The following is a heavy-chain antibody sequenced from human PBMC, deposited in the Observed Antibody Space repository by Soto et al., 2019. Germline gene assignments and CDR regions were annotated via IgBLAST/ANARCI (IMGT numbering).Heavy chain of an antibody. Sequence: SETLSLTCTVFGGSISSGGYYWIWIRQHPGKGLEWIGEIYHSGSTNYNPSLKSRVTISVDKSKNQFSLKLSSVTAADTAVYYCARNIAAADNYWGQGTLVTVSS. CDR2: IYHSGST. J-gene: IGHJ4*02. V-gene: IGHV4-31*03. D-gene: IGHD6-13*01. CDR1: GGSISSGGYY. CDR3: ARNIAAADNY.